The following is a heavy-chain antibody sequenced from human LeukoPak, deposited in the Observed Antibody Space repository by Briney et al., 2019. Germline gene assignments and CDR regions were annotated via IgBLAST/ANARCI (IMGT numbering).Heavy chain of an antibody. D-gene: IGHD3-9*01. J-gene: IGHJ3*02. V-gene: IGHV3-33*01. CDR2: IWYDGSNK. Sequence: GGSLRLSCAASGFTFSSYGMHWVRQAPGKGLEWVAVIWYDGSNKYYADSVKGRFTISRDNSKNTLYLQTNSLRAEDTAVYYCARTGAYYDILTGPWGAFDIWGQGTMVTVSS. CDR1: GFTFSSYG. CDR3: ARTGAYYDILTGPWGAFDI.